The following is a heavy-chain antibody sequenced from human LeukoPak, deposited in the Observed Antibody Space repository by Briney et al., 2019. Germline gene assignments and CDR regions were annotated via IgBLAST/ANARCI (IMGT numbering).Heavy chain of an antibody. CDR1: GFTFSSYA. J-gene: IGHJ6*02. V-gene: IGHV3-23*01. D-gene: IGHD5-18*01. CDR2: ISGSGGST. Sequence: GGSLRLSCAASGFTFSSYAMSWVRQAPGKGLEWVSVISGSGGSTYYADSVKGRFAISRDNSRNTLYLQMNSLRAEDTAVYYCAKGYSFYYYYGMDVWGQGTTVTVSS. CDR3: AKGYSFYYYYGMDV.